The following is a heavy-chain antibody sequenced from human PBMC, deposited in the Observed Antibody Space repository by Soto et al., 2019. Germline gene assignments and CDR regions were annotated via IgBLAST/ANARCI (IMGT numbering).Heavy chain of an antibody. CDR1: GGSISSGGYY. J-gene: IGHJ4*02. D-gene: IGHD3-22*01. CDR2: IYYSGST. CDR3: ARDRKTPNYYDSSGYYDYFDY. Sequence: PSETLSLTCTVSGGSISSGGYYWSWIRQHPGKGLEWIGHIYYSGSTYYNPSLKSRVTISVDTSKNQFSLKLSSVTAADTAVYYCARDRKTPNYYDSSGYYDYFDYWGQGTLVTVSS. V-gene: IGHV4-31*03.